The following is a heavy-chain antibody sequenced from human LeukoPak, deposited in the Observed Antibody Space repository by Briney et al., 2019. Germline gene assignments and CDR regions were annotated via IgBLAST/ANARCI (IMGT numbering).Heavy chain of an antibody. CDR2: ISGSGGST. V-gene: IGHV3-23*01. CDR3: AKDHSKGATGY. Sequence: GGSLRLSCAASGFTFSDYYMSWIRQAPGKGLEWVSAISGSGGSTYYADSVKGRFTISRDNSKNTLYLQMNSLRAEDTAVYYCAKDHSKGATGYWGQGTLVTVSS. CDR1: GFTFSDYY. J-gene: IGHJ4*02. D-gene: IGHD1-26*01.